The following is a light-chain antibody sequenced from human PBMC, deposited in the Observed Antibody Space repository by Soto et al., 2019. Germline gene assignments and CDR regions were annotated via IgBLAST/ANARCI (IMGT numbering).Light chain of an antibody. V-gene: IGKV3-15*01. CDR1: QSVNSN. CDR3: QQYHNWPA. J-gene: IGKJ1*01. CDR2: GAA. Sequence: EIVLTQSPGTLSLSPGERATLSCRASQSVNSNLAWYQQKPGQAPRLLIYGAATRATGIPARFSGSGSGTEFTLTISSLQSEDFAVYYCQQYHNWPAFGQGTKVDIK.